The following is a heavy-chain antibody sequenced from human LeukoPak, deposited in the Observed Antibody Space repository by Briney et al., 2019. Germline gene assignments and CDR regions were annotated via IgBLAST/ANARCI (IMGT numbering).Heavy chain of an antibody. CDR1: GGSFSGYY. D-gene: IGHD3-22*01. Sequence: SETLSLTCAVYGGSFSGYYWSWIRQPPGKGLEWIGEINHSGSTNYNPSLKSRVTILVDTSKNQVSLKLSSVTAADTAVYYCARDRGFYDTSGYYSNWFDPWGQGTLVTVSS. CDR2: INHSGST. CDR3: ARDRGFYDTSGYYSNWFDP. J-gene: IGHJ5*02. V-gene: IGHV4-34*01.